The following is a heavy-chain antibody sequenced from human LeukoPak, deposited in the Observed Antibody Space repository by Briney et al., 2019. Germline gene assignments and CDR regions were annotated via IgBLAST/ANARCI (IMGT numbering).Heavy chain of an antibody. CDR3: ARWLSYYDSSGYKQYYFDY. CDR2: TYYRSKWYN. Sequence: SQTLSLTCAISGDSVPSNSAAWNWISQSPSRGLEWLGRTYYRSKWYNDYAVSVKSRITITPDTSKNQFSLQLNSVTPADTAVYYCARWLSYYDSSGYKQYYFDYWGQGTLVTVSS. CDR1: GDSVPSNSAA. D-gene: IGHD3-22*01. V-gene: IGHV6-1*01. J-gene: IGHJ4*02.